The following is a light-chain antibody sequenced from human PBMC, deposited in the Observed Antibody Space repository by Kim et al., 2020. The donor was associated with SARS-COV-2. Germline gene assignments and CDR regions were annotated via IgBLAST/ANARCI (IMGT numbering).Light chain of an antibody. Sequence: SLSPGDIPTLSCRSRHSVDGFLAWLQQKPGQTPRLLISNASNRAAGVPARFSGSGSVTDFTLTISSLEPEDFAVYYCQQRRKSITFGQGTRLEIK. J-gene: IGKJ5*01. CDR2: NAS. CDR3: QQRRKSIT. V-gene: IGKV3-11*01. CDR1: HSVDGF.